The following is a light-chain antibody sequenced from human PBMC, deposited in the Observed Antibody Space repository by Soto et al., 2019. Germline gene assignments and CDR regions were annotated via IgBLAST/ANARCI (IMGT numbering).Light chain of an antibody. CDR3: QAWDSSTPVV. J-gene: IGLJ2*01. CDR2: QDS. V-gene: IGLV3-1*01. Sequence: SSELTQPPSVSVSPGQTASITCSGDKLGDKYACWYQQKPCQSPVLVIYQDSKRPSGIPERFSGSKTGNTATLTISGTQAMDEDDYYCQAWDSSTPVVCGGGTKLTVL. CDR1: KLGDKY.